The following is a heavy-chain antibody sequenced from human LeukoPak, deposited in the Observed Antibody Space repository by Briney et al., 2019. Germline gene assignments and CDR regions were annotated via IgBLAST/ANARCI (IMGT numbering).Heavy chain of an antibody. Sequence: GGSLRLSCAASGFTFSSYGMHWVRQAPGKGLEWVAAISYDGSNKYYADSVKGRFTISRDNSKSTLYLQMNSLRAEDTAVYYCGKDLGSSGYSFPDYWGQGTLVTVSS. J-gene: IGHJ4*02. CDR2: ISYDGSNK. CDR1: GFTFSSYG. CDR3: GKDLGSSGYSFPDY. V-gene: IGHV3-30*18. D-gene: IGHD3-22*01.